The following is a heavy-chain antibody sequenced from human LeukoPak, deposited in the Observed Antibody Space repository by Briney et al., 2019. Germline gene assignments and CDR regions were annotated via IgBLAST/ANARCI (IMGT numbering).Heavy chain of an antibody. CDR1: GFTVSSNY. D-gene: IGHD2-21*02. CDR2: IYSGGST. CDR3: AKQVCGADCYYYYGMDV. Sequence: GGSLRLSCAASGFTVSSNYMTWVRQAPGKGLDWVSVIYSGGSTFYADSVEGRFTISRDNSKNTLYLQMNSLRAEDTAVYYCAKQVCGADCYYYYGMDVWGQGTTVTVSS. V-gene: IGHV3-66*01. J-gene: IGHJ6*02.